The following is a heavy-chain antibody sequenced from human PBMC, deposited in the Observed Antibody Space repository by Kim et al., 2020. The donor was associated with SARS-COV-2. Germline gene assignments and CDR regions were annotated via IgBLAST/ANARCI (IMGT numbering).Heavy chain of an antibody. Sequence: GSTNYNPSLKSRVSISVDTSKKQFSLKLTSVTASDTATYYCARGGNTPVHWGPGTQVTVSS. CDR2: GST. D-gene: IGHD2-15*01. V-gene: IGHV4-59*09. J-gene: IGHJ4*02. CDR3: ARGGNTPVH.